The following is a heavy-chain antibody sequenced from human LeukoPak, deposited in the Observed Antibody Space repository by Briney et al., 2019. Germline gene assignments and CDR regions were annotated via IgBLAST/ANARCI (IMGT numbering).Heavy chain of an antibody. V-gene: IGHV3-30-3*01. D-gene: IGHD2-2*01. Sequence: PGGSLRLSCAASGFTFSSYAMHWVRQAPGKGLEWVAVISYDGSNKYYADSVKGRFTISRDNSKNTLYLQMNSLRAEDTAAYYCARDVPLDIVVVPAANWGQGTLVTVSS. J-gene: IGHJ4*02. CDR2: ISYDGSNK. CDR1: GFTFSSYA. CDR3: ARDVPLDIVVVPAAN.